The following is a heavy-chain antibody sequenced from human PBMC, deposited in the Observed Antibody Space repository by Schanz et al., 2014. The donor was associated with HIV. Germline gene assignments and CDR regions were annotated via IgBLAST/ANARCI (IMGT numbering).Heavy chain of an antibody. CDR1: GYTFTSYG. CDR3: ARSNYDILRERAYYYYYGLDV. CDR2: ISAYNGNI. V-gene: IGHV1-18*01. Sequence: QVQLVQSGAEMKKPGASVKVSCKASGYTFTSYGITWVRQAPGQGLEWMGWISAYNGNINYAQKFRDRVTMTTDTSTTTASMELRSLRSDDTAVYFCARSNYDILRERAYYYYYGLDVWGQGTTVTVSS. J-gene: IGHJ6*02. D-gene: IGHD3-9*01.